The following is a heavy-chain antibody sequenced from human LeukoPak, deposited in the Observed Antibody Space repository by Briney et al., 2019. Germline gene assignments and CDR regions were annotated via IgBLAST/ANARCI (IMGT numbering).Heavy chain of an antibody. V-gene: IGHV4-34*01. J-gene: IGHJ4*02. CDR1: GGSFSGYY. CDR2: INHSGST. D-gene: IGHD3-3*01. Sequence: SETLSLTCAVYGGSFSGYYWSWIRQPPGKGLEWIGEINHSGSTNYNPSLKSRVTISVDTSKNQFSLKLSSVTAADTAVYYCAGANYDFWSGYYSPLDYWGQGTLVTVSS. CDR3: AGANYDFWSGYYSPLDY.